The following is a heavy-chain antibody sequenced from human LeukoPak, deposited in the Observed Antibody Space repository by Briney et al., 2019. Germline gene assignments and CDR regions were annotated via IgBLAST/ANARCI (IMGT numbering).Heavy chain of an antibody. V-gene: IGHV3-66*01. J-gene: IGHJ4*02. CDR1: GLTVSSTY. CDR3: ARGRPLGFFDY. D-gene: IGHD3-16*01. CDR2: IYSGGST. Sequence: PGGSLRLSCAASGLTVSSTYMSWVRQAPGKGLEWVSVIYSGGSTYYADSVKGRFTISRDNSKNTLYLQMNSLRAEDTAVYYCARGRPLGFFDYWGQGTLVTVSS.